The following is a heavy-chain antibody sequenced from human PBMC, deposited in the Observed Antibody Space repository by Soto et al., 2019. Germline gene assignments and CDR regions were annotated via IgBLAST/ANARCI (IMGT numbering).Heavy chain of an antibody. J-gene: IGHJ4*02. CDR1: GYTFTSYG. Sequence: ASVKVSCKASGYTFTSYGIIWVRQAPGQGLEWMGWISAYNGNTNYAQKLQGRVTMTTDTSTSTAYMELRSLRSDDTAVYYCARFLDYGDTYYFDYWGQGTLVTVSS. CDR3: ARFLDYGDTYYFDY. CDR2: ISAYNGNT. V-gene: IGHV1-18*01. D-gene: IGHD4-17*01.